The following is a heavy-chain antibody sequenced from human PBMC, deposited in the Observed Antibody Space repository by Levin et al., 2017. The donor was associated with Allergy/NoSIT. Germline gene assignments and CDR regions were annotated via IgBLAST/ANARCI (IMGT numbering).Heavy chain of an antibody. V-gene: IGHV4-39*01. D-gene: IGHD3-22*01. CDR2: IFHSGST. Sequence: SQTLSLPCTVSGGSISSRSHYWGWVRQPPGKGLEWLGSIFHSGSTYNNPSLKSRVTISVDTSKNQFSLNLSSVTAADTAVYYCARHKFTYYYDSSGYYFDLWGRGTLVTVSS. CDR1: GGSISSRSHY. J-gene: IGHJ2*01. CDR3: ARHKFTYYYDSSGYYFDL.